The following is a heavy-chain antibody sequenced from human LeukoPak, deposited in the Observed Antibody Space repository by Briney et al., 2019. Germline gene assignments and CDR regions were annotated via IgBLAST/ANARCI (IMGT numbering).Heavy chain of an antibody. D-gene: IGHD6-13*01. CDR1: GFTFSSYA. CDR2: ISGSGGSA. J-gene: IGHJ4*02. Sequence: GGSLRLSCAASGFTFSSYAMSWVRQAPGKGLEWVSAISGSGGSAYYADSVKGRFTISRDNSKNTLYLQMNSLRAEDTAVYYCAKGSSSYGYFDYWGQGTLVTVSS. CDR3: AKGSSSYGYFDY. V-gene: IGHV3-23*01.